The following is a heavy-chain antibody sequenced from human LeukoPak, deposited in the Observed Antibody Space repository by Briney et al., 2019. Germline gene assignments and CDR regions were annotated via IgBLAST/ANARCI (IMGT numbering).Heavy chain of an antibody. CDR1: GFTFSSYA. Sequence: GGSLRLSCAASGFTFSSYAVSWVRQAPGKGLEWVSAISGSGGSTYYADSVKGRFTISRDNSKNTMYLQMNSLRAEDTAVYYCAKSRFVVVPAAHFDYWGQGTLVTVSS. CDR2: ISGSGGST. V-gene: IGHV3-23*01. J-gene: IGHJ4*02. CDR3: AKSRFVVVPAAHFDY. D-gene: IGHD2-2*01.